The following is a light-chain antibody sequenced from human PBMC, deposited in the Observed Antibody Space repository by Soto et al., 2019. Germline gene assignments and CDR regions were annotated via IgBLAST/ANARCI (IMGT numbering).Light chain of an antibody. V-gene: IGKV1-5*03. CDR2: KAS. J-gene: IGKJ5*01. Sequence: DIQMTQSPSTLSASVGDRVTITCRASQSLSSWLAWYQQKPGKAPKSLIYKASSLDSGVPSRFSGSGSGTEFTLTISSLQPDDFATYYCQQYLSYPITFGQGTRLEIK. CDR1: QSLSSW. CDR3: QQYLSYPIT.